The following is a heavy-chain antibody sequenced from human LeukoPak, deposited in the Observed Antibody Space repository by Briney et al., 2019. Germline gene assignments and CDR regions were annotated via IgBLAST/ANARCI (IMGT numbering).Heavy chain of an antibody. V-gene: IGHV4-34*01. Sequence: PSETLSLTCAVYGGSFSGYYWSWIRQPPGKGLEWIGEINHSGSTNYNPSLKSRVTISVDPPKNQFSLKLSSVTAADTAVYYCXXXXHYDSSGLQFDYWGQGTLVTVSS. CDR3: XXXXHYDSSGLQFDY. CDR2: INHSGST. D-gene: IGHD3-22*01. J-gene: IGHJ4*02. CDR1: GGSFSGYY.